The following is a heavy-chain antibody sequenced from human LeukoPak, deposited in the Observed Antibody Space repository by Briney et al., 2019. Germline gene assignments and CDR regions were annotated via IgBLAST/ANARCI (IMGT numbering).Heavy chain of an antibody. CDR2: LSESGGT. CDR1: SGSFNSYF. CDR3: ARRDFSGWNYFDY. Sequence: SETLSLTCAVYSGSFNSYFWSWIRQVPGKGLEWIAELSESGGTNYNPSLESRVTISVDTSKNQFSLKLSSVTAADTAVYYCARRDFSGWNYFDYWGQGTLVTVSS. V-gene: IGHV4-34*01. J-gene: IGHJ4*02. D-gene: IGHD6-19*01.